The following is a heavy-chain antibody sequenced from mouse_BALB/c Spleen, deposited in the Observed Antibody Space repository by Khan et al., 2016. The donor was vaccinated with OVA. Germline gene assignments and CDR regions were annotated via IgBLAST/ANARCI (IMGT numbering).Heavy chain of an antibody. CDR2: IDPPNDDS. J-gene: IGHJ3*01. Sequence: EVQLQESGAELVKPGASVNMSCSASGFTFKDSYIHWVKQRPEQGLEWIGRIDPPNDDSNSGPKFKDKANLTADTSSNTAYLQLTSLTSEDSAVYCVATLYGTPFAYWGQGTLVSVSA. CDR1: GFTFKDSY. V-gene: IGHV14-3*02. CDR3: ATLYGTPFAY. D-gene: IGHD2-1*01.